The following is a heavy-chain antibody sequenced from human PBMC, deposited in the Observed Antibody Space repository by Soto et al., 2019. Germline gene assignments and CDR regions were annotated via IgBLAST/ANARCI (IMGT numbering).Heavy chain of an antibody. V-gene: IGHV6-1*01. Sequence: PSQTLSLTCAISGDSVSSNSAAWNWIRQSPSRGLEWLGRTYYRSKWYNDYAVSVKSRITINPDTSKNQFSLKLSSVTAADTAVYYCARGGFTSRGYSGYAQGRWFDPWGQGTLVTVSS. CDR3: ARGGFTSRGYSGYAQGRWFDP. D-gene: IGHD5-12*01. CDR2: TYYRSKWYN. CDR1: GDSVSSNSAA. J-gene: IGHJ5*02.